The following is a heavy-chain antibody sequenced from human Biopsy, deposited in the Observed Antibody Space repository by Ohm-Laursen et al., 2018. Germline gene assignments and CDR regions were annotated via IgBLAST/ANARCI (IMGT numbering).Heavy chain of an antibody. V-gene: IGHV4-34*01. J-gene: IGHJ6*02. Sequence: SETLSLTCVVYVGSFSGYYWSWIRQPPGKGLEWIGEIKHSGSTNYNPSLKSRVTISVDTSKNQFSLKLSPVTAADTAVYYCARGMRYCTNAVCYKSGSGSYYRYYYGMDVWGQGTTVTVSS. CDR2: IKHSGST. CDR3: ARGMRYCTNAVCYKSGSGSYYRYYYGMDV. CDR1: VGSFSGYY. D-gene: IGHD2-8*01.